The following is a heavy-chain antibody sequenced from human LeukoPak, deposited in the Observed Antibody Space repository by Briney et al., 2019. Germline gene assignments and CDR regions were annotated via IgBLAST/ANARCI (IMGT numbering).Heavy chain of an antibody. V-gene: IGHV4-39*01. Sequence: SETLSPTCTVSSGAISSSSYYWGWIRQPPGKGLEWIGSISYSGSTDYNPSLKSRVTISVDTSKNQFSLRLSSVTAADTAVYYCARHSGSYLYYFDFWGQGALVTVSS. CDR2: ISYSGST. CDR3: ARHSGSYLYYFDF. D-gene: IGHD1-26*01. J-gene: IGHJ4*02. CDR1: SGAISSSSYY.